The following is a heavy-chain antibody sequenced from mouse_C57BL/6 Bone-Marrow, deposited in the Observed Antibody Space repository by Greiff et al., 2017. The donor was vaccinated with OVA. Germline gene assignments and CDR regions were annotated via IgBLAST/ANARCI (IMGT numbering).Heavy chain of an antibody. D-gene: IGHD2-4*01. CDR1: GYTFTSYT. J-gene: IGHJ3*01. V-gene: IGHV1-4*01. CDR3: ARSGLGLRRIAWFAY. Sequence: QVQLQQSGAELARPGASVKMSCKASGYTFTSYTMHWVKQRPGQGLEWIGYINPSSGYTKYNQKFKDKATLTADKSSSTAYMQLSSLTSEDSAVYYCARSGLGLRRIAWFAYWGHGTLVTVSA. CDR2: INPSSGYT.